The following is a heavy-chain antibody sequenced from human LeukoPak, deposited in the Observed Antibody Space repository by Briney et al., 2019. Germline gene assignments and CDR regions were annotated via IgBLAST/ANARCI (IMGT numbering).Heavy chain of an antibody. J-gene: IGHJ4*02. Sequence: SGGSLRLSCAASGFTFSSYSMNWVRQAPGKGLEWVSYISSSSTIYYADSVKGRFTISRDNAKNSLYLQMNSLRAKDTAVYYCARRVGSSDCFDYWGQGTLVTVSS. CDR2: ISSSSTI. CDR1: GFTFSSYS. CDR3: ARRVGSSDCFDY. D-gene: IGHD6-6*01. V-gene: IGHV3-48*04.